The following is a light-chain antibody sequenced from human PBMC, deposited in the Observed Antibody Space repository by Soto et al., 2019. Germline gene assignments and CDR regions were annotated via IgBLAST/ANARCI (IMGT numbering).Light chain of an antibody. V-gene: IGKV3-20*01. CDR2: AAS. CDR1: QSVSATY. CDR3: QHYGTSTRT. Sequence: EIVLTQSPGTLSLSPGESATLSCRATQSVSATYLAWYQQKPGQAPRLLIYAASSRATDIPDRFSGSGSGTDFTLAISRLEHEDFAVYWCQHYGTSTRTFGQGNKVDIK. J-gene: IGKJ1*01.